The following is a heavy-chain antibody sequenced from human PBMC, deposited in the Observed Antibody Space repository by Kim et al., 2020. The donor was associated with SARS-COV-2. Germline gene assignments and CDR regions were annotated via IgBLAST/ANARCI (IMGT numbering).Heavy chain of an antibody. Sequence: YSQKFQGRVTITRDTSASTAYMELSSLRSEDTAVYYCARASSTGHNWFDPWGQGTLVTVSS. D-gene: IGHD2-2*01. CDR3: ARASSTGHNWFDP. J-gene: IGHJ5*02. V-gene: IGHV1-3*01.